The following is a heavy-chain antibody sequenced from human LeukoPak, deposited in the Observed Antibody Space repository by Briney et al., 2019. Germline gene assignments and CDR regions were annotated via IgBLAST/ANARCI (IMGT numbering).Heavy chain of an antibody. J-gene: IGHJ4*02. CDR2: IKEDGSEK. D-gene: IGHD1-26*01. V-gene: IGHV3-7*01. Sequence: GGSLRLSCAASGFTFSTYWMSWVRQAPGKGLEWVANIKEDGSEKYYVDSVKGRFTISRDNAKNSLYLQMDSLRAEDTAVYYCARRRISATVLDYWGRGTLVTVSS. CDR1: GFTFSTYW. CDR3: ARRRISATVLDY.